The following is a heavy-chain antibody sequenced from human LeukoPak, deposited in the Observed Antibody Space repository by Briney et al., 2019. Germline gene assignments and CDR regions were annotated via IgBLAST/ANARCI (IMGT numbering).Heavy chain of an antibody. J-gene: IGHJ6*03. V-gene: IGHV3-48*03. CDR2: ISSSGSTI. CDR3: ACFDYYYYYMDV. D-gene: IGHD3-16*01. Sequence: GGSLRLSCAASGFTFSSYEMNWVRQAPGKGLEWVSYISSSGSTIYYADSVKGRFTISRDNAKNSLYLQMNSLRAEDTAVYYCACFDYYYYYMDVWGKGTTVTISS. CDR1: GFTFSSYE.